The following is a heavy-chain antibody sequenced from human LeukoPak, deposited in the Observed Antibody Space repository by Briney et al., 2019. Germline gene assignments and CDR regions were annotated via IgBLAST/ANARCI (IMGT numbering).Heavy chain of an antibody. CDR1: GFSFGTYG. CDR3: ARAEGRARLTY. D-gene: IGHD1-26*01. Sequence: GGSLRLSCAASGFSFGTYGMTWVRQVPGKGLEWVSGINRNGISTLYADSVKGRFTISRDNAKNSLYLQMNSLRAEGTAVYYCARAEGRARLTYWGQGTLVTVSS. CDR2: INRNGIST. J-gene: IGHJ4*02. V-gene: IGHV3-20*04.